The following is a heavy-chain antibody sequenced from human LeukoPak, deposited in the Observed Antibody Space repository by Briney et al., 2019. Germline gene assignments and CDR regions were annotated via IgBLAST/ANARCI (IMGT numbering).Heavy chain of an antibody. J-gene: IGHJ4*02. CDR1: GYSFTSYW. V-gene: IGHV5-51*01. CDR2: IYPGDSDT. Sequence: KSLKISCKGSGYSFTSYWIGWVRQMPGKGLEWMGIIYPGDSDTRYSPSFQGQVTISADKSISTAYLQWSSLKASNTAMYYCARSYYYDSSGYYPFFDYWGQGTLVTVSS. D-gene: IGHD3-22*01. CDR3: ARSYYYDSSGYYPFFDY.